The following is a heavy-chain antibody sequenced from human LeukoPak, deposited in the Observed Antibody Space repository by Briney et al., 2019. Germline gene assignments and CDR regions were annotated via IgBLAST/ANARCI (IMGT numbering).Heavy chain of an antibody. J-gene: IGHJ4*02. CDR3: ARDPTIAVAGPGY. CDR2: ISAYNGNT. D-gene: IGHD6-19*01. CDR1: GYTFTTYC. V-gene: IGHV1-18*01. Sequence: ASVKVSCKASGYTFTTYCISWVRQAPGQGLEWMGWISAYNGNTNYAQKFQGRVTMTTDTSTSTAYMELRSLRSDDTAVYYCARDPTIAVAGPGYWGQGTLVTVSS.